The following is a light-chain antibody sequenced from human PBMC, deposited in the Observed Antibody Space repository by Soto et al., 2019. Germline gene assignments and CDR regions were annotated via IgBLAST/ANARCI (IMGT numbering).Light chain of an antibody. V-gene: IGLV2-14*01. J-gene: IGLJ3*02. CDR2: EVS. CDR1: SSDVGGYNY. CDR3: SSYTSSSTRV. Sequence: QSALTQPASVSGSPGQSITISCTGTSSDVGGYNYVSWYQQHPGKAPKLMIYEVSSRPSGVSNRFSGSKSGITASLTISGLQSEDEADYYCSSYTSSSTRVFGGRTKLTVL.